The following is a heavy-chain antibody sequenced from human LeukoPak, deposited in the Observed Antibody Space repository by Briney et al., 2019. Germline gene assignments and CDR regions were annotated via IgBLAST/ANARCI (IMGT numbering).Heavy chain of an antibody. CDR3: ARVHVAVTNYYGMDV. Sequence: ASLKVSCKASGYTFTGYYMHWVRQAPGHGLEWMGWINPNSGGTNYAQKFQGRVTMTKDTSISTAYMELSRLGSDDTTVYYCARVHVAVTNYYGMDVWGQGTTVTVSS. CDR1: GYTFTGYY. D-gene: IGHD6-19*01. V-gene: IGHV1-2*02. CDR2: INPNSGGT. J-gene: IGHJ6*02.